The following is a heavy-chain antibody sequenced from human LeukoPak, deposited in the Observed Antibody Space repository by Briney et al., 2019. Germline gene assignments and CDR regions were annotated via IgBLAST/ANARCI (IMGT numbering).Heavy chain of an antibody. D-gene: IGHD5-12*01. CDR1: GFTVSSNH. Sequence: PGGSLRLSCAASGFTVSSNHMSWVRQAPGKGLEWVSVIYSGGSTYYADSVKGRFTISRDNSKNTLYLQMNSLRAEDTAVYYCARASDYDSFFWPYWGQGTLVTVSS. V-gene: IGHV3-53*01. CDR3: ARASDYDSFFWPY. J-gene: IGHJ4*02. CDR2: IYSGGST.